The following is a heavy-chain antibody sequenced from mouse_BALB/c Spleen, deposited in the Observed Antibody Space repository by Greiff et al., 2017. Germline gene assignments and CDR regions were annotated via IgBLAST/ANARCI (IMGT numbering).Heavy chain of an antibody. CDR1: GYTFTSYW. J-gene: IGHJ3*01. Sequence: QVQLQQSGAELVKPGASVKLSCKASGYTFTSYWMHWVKQRPGQGLEWIGEINPSNGRTNYNEKFKSKATLTVDKSSSTAYMQLSSLTSEDSAVYYCARGDYYYGSSTGFAYWGQGTLVTVSA. CDR2: INPSNGRT. CDR3: ARGDYYYGSSTGFAY. V-gene: IGHV1S81*02. D-gene: IGHD1-1*01.